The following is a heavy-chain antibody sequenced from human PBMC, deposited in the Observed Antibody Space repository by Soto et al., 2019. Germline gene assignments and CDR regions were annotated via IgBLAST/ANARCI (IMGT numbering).Heavy chain of an antibody. D-gene: IGHD3-3*01. CDR2: ISAYNGNT. V-gene: IGHV1-18*01. CDR1: GYTFTSYG. J-gene: IGHJ4*02. Sequence: ASVKVSCKASGYTFTSYGISWVRQAPGQGLEWMGWISAYNGNTNYAQKLQGRVTMTTDTSTSTAYMELRSLRSDDTAVYYCAREKIFGVVTRSGYDYWGQETLVTVSS. CDR3: AREKIFGVVTRSGYDY.